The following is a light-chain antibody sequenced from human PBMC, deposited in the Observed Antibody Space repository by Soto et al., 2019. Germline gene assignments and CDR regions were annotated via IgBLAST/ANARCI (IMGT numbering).Light chain of an antibody. CDR2: DAS. CDR3: QQYDNLLLS. J-gene: IGKJ3*01. V-gene: IGKV1-33*01. Sequence: DIQMTQSPSSLSASVGDRVTITCQASQDISNYLKWYQQKPGKAPKLLIYDASKLETGVPSRFSGSGSEPDCTFTISSLKPEDIATYYCQQYDNLLLSFGPGTKVDIK. CDR1: QDISNY.